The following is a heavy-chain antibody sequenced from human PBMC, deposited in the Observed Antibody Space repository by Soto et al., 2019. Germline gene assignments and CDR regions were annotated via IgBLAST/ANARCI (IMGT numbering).Heavy chain of an antibody. D-gene: IGHD6-13*01. CDR2: IIPILGIA. CDR3: ARVFGSIWYPRWFAL. J-gene: IGHJ5*02. V-gene: IGHV1-69*02. CDR1: GGTFSSYT. Sequence: SVKVSCKASGGTFSSYTISWVRQAPGQGLEWMGRIIPILGIANYALKFQGRVTITADKSTSTAYMELSSLRSEDTAVYYCARVFGSIWYPRWFALWGQGTLFPAPQ.